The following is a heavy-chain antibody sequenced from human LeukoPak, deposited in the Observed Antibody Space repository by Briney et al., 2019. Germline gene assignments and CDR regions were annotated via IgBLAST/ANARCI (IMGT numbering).Heavy chain of an antibody. Sequence: GSLRLSCAASGFTFSSYGMHWVRQAPGKGLEWVAVIWYDGSNKYYADSVKGRFTISRDNSKNTLHLQMNSLRAEDTAVYYCARGLTSGSYYYFDYWGQGTLVTVSS. V-gene: IGHV3-33*01. CDR2: IWYDGSNK. CDR3: ARGLTSGSYYYFDY. D-gene: IGHD3-10*01. CDR1: GFTFSSYG. J-gene: IGHJ4*02.